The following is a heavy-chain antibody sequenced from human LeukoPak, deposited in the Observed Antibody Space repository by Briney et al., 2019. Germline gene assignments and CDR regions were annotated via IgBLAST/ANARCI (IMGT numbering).Heavy chain of an antibody. CDR2: IRYDGSNK. CDR1: GFTFSSYG. CDR3: ARDYGWFGELLNYFDY. Sequence: PGGSLRLSCAASGFTFSSYGMHWVRQAPGKGLEWVAFIRYDGSNKYYADSVKGRFTISRDNSKNTLYLQMNSLRAEDTAVYYCARDYGWFGELLNYFDYWGQGTLVTVSS. V-gene: IGHV3-30*02. J-gene: IGHJ4*02. D-gene: IGHD3-10*01.